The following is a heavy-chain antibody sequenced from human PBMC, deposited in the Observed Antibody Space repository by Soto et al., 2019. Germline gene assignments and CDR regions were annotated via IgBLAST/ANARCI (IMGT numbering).Heavy chain of an antibody. V-gene: IGHV6-1*01. D-gene: IGHD2-8*01. CDR3: TREGCTNDGVCYMGLDS. Sequence: PSQTLSLTCAIPGDSVSSNTATWNWIRQSPSRGLEWLGRTYYRTKWYNDYAVSVKSRITINPDTSKNRFSLQLNSVTPEDTAVYYCTREGCTNDGVCYMGLDSWGQGTLVAVSS. J-gene: IGHJ4*02. CDR2: TYYRTKWYN. CDR1: GDSVSSNTAT.